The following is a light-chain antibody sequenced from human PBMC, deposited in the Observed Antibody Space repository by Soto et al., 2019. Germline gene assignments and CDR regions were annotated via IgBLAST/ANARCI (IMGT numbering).Light chain of an antibody. Sequence: IVLTQSPGTLSLSPGERATLSCRASQSVSSTYLAWYQQKPGQAPNLLIYGASSRATGIPDRFSGSGSGTDFTPTMSSLEPEDLAVYYCQQYGSSPSTFGQGTRLDIK. V-gene: IGKV3-20*01. CDR2: GAS. CDR3: QQYGSSPST. J-gene: IGKJ5*01. CDR1: QSVSSTY.